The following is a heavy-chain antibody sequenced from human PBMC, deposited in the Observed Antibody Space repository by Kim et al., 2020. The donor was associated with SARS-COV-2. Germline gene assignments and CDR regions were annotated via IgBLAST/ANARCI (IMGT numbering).Heavy chain of an antibody. V-gene: IGHV3-30*04. Sequence: GGSLRLSCAASGFTFSSYAMHWVRQAPGKGLEWVAVISYDGSNKYYADSVKGRFTISRDNSKNTLYLQMNSLRAEDTAVYYCARDISSSWYYYYGMDVWGQGTTVTVSS. D-gene: IGHD6-13*01. J-gene: IGHJ6*02. CDR2: ISYDGSNK. CDR1: GFTFSSYA. CDR3: ARDISSSWYYYYGMDV.